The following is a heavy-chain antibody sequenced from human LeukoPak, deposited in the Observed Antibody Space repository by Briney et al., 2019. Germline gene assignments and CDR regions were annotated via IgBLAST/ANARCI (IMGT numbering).Heavy chain of an antibody. CDR3: ARGDDIVIVPAAGFDY. V-gene: IGHV3-48*02. CDR2: ISSSSSTI. J-gene: IGHJ4*02. D-gene: IGHD2-2*01. Sequence: GGSLRLSCAASGFTFSSYSMNWVRQAPGKGLEWVSYISSSSSTIYYADSVKGRFTISRDNAKNSLYLQMNSLRDEGTAVYYCARGDDIVIVPAAGFDYWGQGTLVTASS. CDR1: GFTFSSYS.